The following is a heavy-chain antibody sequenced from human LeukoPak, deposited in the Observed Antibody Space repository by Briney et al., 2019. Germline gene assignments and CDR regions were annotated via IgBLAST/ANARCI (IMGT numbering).Heavy chain of an antibody. V-gene: IGHV1-69*01. CDR1: GGTFSSYA. D-gene: IGHD4-17*01. Sequence: SVKVSCKASGGTFSSYAISWVRQAPGQGLKWMGGIIPIFGTANYAQKFQGRVTITADESTSTAYMELSSLRSEDTAVYYCARSRDYGDYLSYYYYGMDVWGQGTTVTVSS. CDR2: IIPIFGTA. J-gene: IGHJ6*02. CDR3: ARSRDYGDYLSYYYYGMDV.